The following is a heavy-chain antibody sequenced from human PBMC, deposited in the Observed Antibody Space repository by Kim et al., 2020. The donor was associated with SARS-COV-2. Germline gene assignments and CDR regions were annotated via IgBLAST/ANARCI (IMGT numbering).Heavy chain of an antibody. Sequence: SETLSLTCGVPGGSIGGFYWTWVRQPPGKALEWIGNIFHTGATDYNPSLKSRVTMSVGASKNSFSLHLRSVTAADTAVYFCARRRQLDYAFDVWGQGT. CDR2: IFHTGAT. V-gene: IGHV4-59*08. CDR3: ARRRQLDYAFDV. J-gene: IGHJ3*01. CDR1: GGSIGGFY. D-gene: IGHD3-9*01.